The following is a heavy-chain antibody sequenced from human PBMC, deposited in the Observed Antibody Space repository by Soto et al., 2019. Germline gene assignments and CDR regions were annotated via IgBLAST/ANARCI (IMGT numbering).Heavy chain of an antibody. CDR3: ASRSATVLSPTY. V-gene: IGHV3-23*01. CDR1: GFSFSSYA. J-gene: IGHJ4*02. D-gene: IGHD2-8*01. CDR2: ISGSFSST. Sequence: PGGSLRLSCVASGFSFSSYAMNWVRQAPGKGLEWVSTISGSFSSTYYADSVQGRFTVSRDNSKNTLYLQMNSLRAEDTAVYYCASRSATVLSPTYRGPGTQVT.